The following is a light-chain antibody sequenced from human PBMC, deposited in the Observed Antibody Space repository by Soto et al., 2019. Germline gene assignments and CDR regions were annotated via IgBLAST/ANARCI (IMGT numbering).Light chain of an antibody. CDR1: SSDVGAYNY. V-gene: IGLV2-8*01. Sequence: QSALTQPPSASGSPGQSVTISCTGTSSDVGAYNYVSWYQQHPGKAPKLMIYEVSKRPSGVPDRFSGSKSGNTASPTVSGLQAEDEADYYCSSFAGRNIVLFGGGTKVTVL. CDR2: EVS. CDR3: SSFAGRNIVL. J-gene: IGLJ2*01.